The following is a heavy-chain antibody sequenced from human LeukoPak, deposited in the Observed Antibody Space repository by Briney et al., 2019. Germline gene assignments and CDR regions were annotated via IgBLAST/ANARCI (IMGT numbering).Heavy chain of an antibody. CDR2: ISDDGSRK. CDR1: GFTFSRHG. V-gene: IGHV3-30*03. J-gene: IGHJ4*02. CDR3: ARDRAWNYFDY. D-gene: IGHD3-3*01. Sequence: GGSLRLSCAPSGFTFSRHGMHWVRQAPGKGLEWVAIISDDGSRKYYAHSVEGRFTISRDNSKNTLYLQMDSLRAEDTAVYYCARDRAWNYFDYWGQGTLVTVSS.